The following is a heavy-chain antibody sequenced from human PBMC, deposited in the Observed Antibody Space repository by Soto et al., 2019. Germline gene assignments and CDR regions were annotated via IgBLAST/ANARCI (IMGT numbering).Heavy chain of an antibody. CDR2: IIPIFGTA. D-gene: IGHD2-21*02. V-gene: IGHV1-69*13. CDR1: GGTFSSYA. CDR3: ARDGAYCGGDCYLDY. J-gene: IGHJ4*02. Sequence: VASVKVSCKASGGTFSSYAISWVRQAPGQGLEWMGGIIPIFGTANYAQKFQGRVTITADESTSTAYMELSSLRSEDTAVYYCARDGAYCGGDCYLDYWGQGTLVTVSS.